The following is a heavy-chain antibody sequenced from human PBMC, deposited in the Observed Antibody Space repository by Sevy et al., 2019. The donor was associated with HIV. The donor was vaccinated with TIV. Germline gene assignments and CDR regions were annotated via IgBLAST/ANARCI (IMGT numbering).Heavy chain of an antibody. CDR2: IYYSGST. V-gene: IGHV4-61*01. CDR3: ARDPIVVESYYYGMDV. J-gene: IGHJ6*02. Sequence: SETLSLTCTVSGGSVSSASYYWSWIRQPPGKGLEWIGYIYYSGSTNYNPSLKSRVTISVDTSKNQFSLKLSSVTAADTAVYYCARDPIVVESYYYGMDVWGQGTTVTVS. CDR1: GGSVSSASYY. D-gene: IGHD2-2*01.